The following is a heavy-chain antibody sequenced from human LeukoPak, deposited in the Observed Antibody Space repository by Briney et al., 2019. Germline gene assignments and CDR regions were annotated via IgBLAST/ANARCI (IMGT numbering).Heavy chain of an antibody. CDR2: IYHSGST. D-gene: IGHD3/OR15-3a*01. CDR1: GYSISSGYY. J-gene: IGHJ3*02. Sequence: SETLSLTCTVSGYSISSGYYWGWIRQPPGKGLEWIGSIYHSGSTYYNPSLKSRVTISVGTSKNQFSLKLSSVTAADTAVYYCARGGPYDAFDIWGQGTMVTVSS. V-gene: IGHV4-38-2*02. CDR3: ARGGPYDAFDI.